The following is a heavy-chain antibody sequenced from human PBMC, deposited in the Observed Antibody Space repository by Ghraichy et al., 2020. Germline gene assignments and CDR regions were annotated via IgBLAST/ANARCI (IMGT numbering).Heavy chain of an antibody. CDR3: ARDGYDILTGYYNENQFDY. D-gene: IGHD3-9*01. CDR1: GYTFTSYG. V-gene: IGHV1-18*04. Sequence: ASVKVSCKASGYTFTSYGISWVRQAPGQGLEWMGWISAYNGNTNYAQKLQGRVTMTTDTSTSTAYMELRSLRSDDTALYYCARDGYDILTGYYNENQFDYWGQGTLVTVSS. CDR2: ISAYNGNT. J-gene: IGHJ4*02.